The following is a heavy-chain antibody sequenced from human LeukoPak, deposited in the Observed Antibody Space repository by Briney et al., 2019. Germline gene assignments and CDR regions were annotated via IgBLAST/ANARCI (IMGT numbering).Heavy chain of an antibody. V-gene: IGHV3-48*01. Sequence: GGSLRLSCAASGFTFTTYSMNWVRQAPGKGLEGVSYISSSSTTIYYADSVNGRFTISRDNAKNSLYLQMNSLRAEDTAIYYCAREGYYSDRSGYYKKHDYWGQGTLVTVSS. CDR1: GFTFTTYS. D-gene: IGHD3-22*01. CDR2: ISSSSTTI. J-gene: IGHJ4*02. CDR3: AREGYYSDRSGYYKKHDY.